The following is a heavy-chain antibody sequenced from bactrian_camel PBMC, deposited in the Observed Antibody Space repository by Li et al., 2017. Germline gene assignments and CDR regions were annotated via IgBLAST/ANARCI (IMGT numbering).Heavy chain of an antibody. CDR3: AAGFAADNG. D-gene: IGHD6*01. V-gene: IGHV3S25*01. CDR1: GFPFGSQW. J-gene: IGHJ4*01. CDR2: INRDGDTT. Sequence: QLVESGGALVQPGGSLRLSCAASGFPFGSQWMYWVRHIPGKGLEWVSIINRDGDTTYYGDQLKGRFTMSRDNAENTVYLQMNSLKPEDTAMYYCAAGFAADNGWGPGTQVTVS.